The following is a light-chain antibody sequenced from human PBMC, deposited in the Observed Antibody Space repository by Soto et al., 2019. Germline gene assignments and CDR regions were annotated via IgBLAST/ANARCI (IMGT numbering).Light chain of an antibody. CDR3: HQRSNWPPEIT. V-gene: IGKV3-11*01. CDR1: QNVSSY. CDR2: DAS. J-gene: IGKJ5*01. Sequence: EIVLTQSPATLSLSPGERATLSCRASQNVSSYLAWYQQKPGQAPRLLIYDASNRATAIPARFSGSGSGTDFTLTISSLEPEDFAVYYCHQRSNWPPEITFGQGTRLEIK.